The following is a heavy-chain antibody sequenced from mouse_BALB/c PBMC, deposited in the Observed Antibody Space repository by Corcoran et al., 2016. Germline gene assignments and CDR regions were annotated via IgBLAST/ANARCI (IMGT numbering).Heavy chain of an antibody. Sequence: QIQLQQSGPELVKPGASVKISCKASGYTFTDYYINWVKQRPGQGLEWIGWIYPGSGSTKYNEKFKGKATLTVDTSSSTAYMQLSSLTSEDAADYFCARDYDGYDGFAYWGQGTLVTVSA. V-gene: IGHV1-84*02. J-gene: IGHJ3*01. CDR2: IYPGSGST. CDR3: ARDYDGYDGFAY. D-gene: IGHD2-3*01. CDR1: GYTFTDYY.